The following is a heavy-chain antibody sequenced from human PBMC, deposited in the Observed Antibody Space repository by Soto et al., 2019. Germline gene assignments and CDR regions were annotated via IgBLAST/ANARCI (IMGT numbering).Heavy chain of an antibody. CDR2: IYYSGST. CDR1: GGSISSSSYY. J-gene: IGHJ6*02. D-gene: IGHD5-18*01. V-gene: IGHV4-39*01. CDR3: TCIFSGGYGYGFYYYGMDV. Sequence: PSETLSLTCTVSGGSISSSSYYWGWIRQPPGKGLEWIGSIYYSGSTYYNPSLKSRVTISVDTSKSQFSLKLSSVTAADTAVYYCTCIFSGGYGYGFYYYGMDVSGQGTTVTVSS.